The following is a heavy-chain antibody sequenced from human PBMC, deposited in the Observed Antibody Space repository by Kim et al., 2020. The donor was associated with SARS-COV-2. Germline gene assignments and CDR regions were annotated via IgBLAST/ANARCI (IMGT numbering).Heavy chain of an antibody. V-gene: IGHV3-53*01. CDR3: ARDGGYCTNGVCYRFGESEFAFDI. Sequence: GGSLRLSCAASGFTVSSNYMSWVRQAPGKGLEWVSVIYSGVSTYYADSVKGRFTISRDNSKNTLYLQMNSLRAEDTAVYYCARDGGYCTNGVCYRFGESEFAFDIWGQGTMVTVSS. CDR2: IYSGVST. J-gene: IGHJ3*02. CDR1: GFTVSSNY. D-gene: IGHD2-8*01.